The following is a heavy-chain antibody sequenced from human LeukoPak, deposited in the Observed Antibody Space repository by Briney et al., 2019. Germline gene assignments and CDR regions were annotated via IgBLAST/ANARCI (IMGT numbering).Heavy chain of an antibody. CDR2: ISSSSSTI. J-gene: IGHJ4*02. D-gene: IGHD3-16*02. V-gene: IGHV3-48*01. Sequence: SGGSLRLSCAASGFTFSSYSMNWVRQAPGKGLEWVSSISSSSSTIYYADSVKGRFTISRDNAKNSLYLQMNSLRAEDTAVYYCARDDYDYVWGSYRYTWDYWGQGTLVTVSS. CDR3: ARDDYDYVWGSYRYTWDY. CDR1: GFTFSSYS.